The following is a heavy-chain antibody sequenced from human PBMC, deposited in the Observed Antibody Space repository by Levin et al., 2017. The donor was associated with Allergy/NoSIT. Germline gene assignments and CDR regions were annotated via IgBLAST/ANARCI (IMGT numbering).Heavy chain of an antibody. V-gene: IGHV5-51*01. CDR1: GYSFTSYW. D-gene: IGHD6-13*01. Sequence: GGSLRLSCKGSGYSFTSYWIGWVRQMPGKGLEWMGIIYPGDSDTRYSPSFQGQVTISADKSISPAYLQWSSLKASDTAMYYCARPPYSSSWYGIDYWGQGTLVTVSS. CDR2: IYPGDSDT. CDR3: ARPPYSSSWYGIDY. J-gene: IGHJ4*02.